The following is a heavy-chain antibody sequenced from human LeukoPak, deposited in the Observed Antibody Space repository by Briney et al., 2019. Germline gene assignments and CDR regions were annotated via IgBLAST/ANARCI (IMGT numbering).Heavy chain of an antibody. CDR3: ARGPSGTLAFDI. V-gene: IGHV4-34*01. D-gene: IGHD2-2*01. CDR1: GGSFSGYY. J-gene: IGHJ3*02. CDR2: INHSGST. Sequence: PSETLSLTCAVYGGSFSGYYWSWIRQPPGKGLEWIGEINHSGSTNYNPSLKSRVTISVDTSKNQFSLKLSPVTAADTAVYYCARGPSGTLAFDIWGQGTMVTVSS.